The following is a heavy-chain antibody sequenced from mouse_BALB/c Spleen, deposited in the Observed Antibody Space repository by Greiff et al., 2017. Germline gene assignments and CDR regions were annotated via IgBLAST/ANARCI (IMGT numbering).Heavy chain of an antibody. CDR1: GFNIKDTY. CDR2: IDPANGNT. V-gene: IGHV14-3*02. Sequence: VQLKQSGAELVKPGASVKLSCTASGFNIKDTYMHWVKQRPEQGLEWIGRIDPANGNTKYDPKFQGKATITADTSSNTAYLQLSSLTSEDTAVYYCARPAYYDGYYRGAMDYWGQGTSVTVSS. CDR3: ARPAYYDGYYRGAMDY. D-gene: IGHD2-3*01. J-gene: IGHJ4*01.